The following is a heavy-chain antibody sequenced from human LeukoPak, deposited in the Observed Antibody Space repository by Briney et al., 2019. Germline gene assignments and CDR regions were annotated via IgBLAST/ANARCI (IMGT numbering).Heavy chain of an antibody. CDR2: IVVGSGNT. Sequence: GTSVKVSCKASGFTFTSSAVQWVRQARGQRLEWIGWIVVGSGNTNYAQKFQERVTITRDMSTSTAYMELSSRRSEDTAVYYCAAYLASGSFIYFDYWGQGTLVTVSS. V-gene: IGHV1-58*01. D-gene: IGHD1-26*01. J-gene: IGHJ4*02. CDR1: GFTFTSSA. CDR3: AAYLASGSFIYFDY.